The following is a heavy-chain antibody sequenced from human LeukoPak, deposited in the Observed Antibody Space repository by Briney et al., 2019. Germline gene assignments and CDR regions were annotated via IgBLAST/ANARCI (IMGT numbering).Heavy chain of an antibody. J-gene: IGHJ4*02. Sequence: GGSLRLSCAASGFTFSGSAMHWVRQASGKGLEWVGRIRSKANSYATAYAASVKGRFTISRDDSKNTAYLQMNSLKTEDTAVYYCTRQGGIAVAVSFDYWGQGTLVTVSS. CDR2: IRSKANSYAT. CDR3: TRQGGIAVAVSFDY. D-gene: IGHD6-19*01. CDR1: GFTFSGSA. V-gene: IGHV3-73*01.